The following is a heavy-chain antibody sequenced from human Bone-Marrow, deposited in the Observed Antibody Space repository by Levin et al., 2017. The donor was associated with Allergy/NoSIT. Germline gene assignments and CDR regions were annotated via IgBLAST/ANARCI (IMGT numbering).Heavy chain of an antibody. CDR2: ISDSGDST. D-gene: IGHD1-14*01. CDR3: AKGPGGTTPHLHY. CDR1: GFIFSSYA. Sequence: PGGSLRLSCAASGFIFSSYAMSWVRQAPGKGLQWVSSISDSGDSTYYADSVKGRFTISRDNSRSTLFLQMNSLRADDTAVYYCAKGPGGTTPHLHYWGQGTLVTVSS. J-gene: IGHJ4*02. V-gene: IGHV3-23*01.